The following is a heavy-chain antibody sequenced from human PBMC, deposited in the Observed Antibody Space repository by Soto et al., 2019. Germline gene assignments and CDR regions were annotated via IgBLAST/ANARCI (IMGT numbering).Heavy chain of an antibody. CDR1: GYSFNSFY. CDR3: ARDMHPTTPYYSYYGIDV. J-gene: IGHJ6*02. CDR2: INPGGGRT. D-gene: IGHD1-26*01. V-gene: IGHV1-46*02. Sequence: QVHLVQSGAEVKKPGASMKVSCKASGYSFNSFYVHWVRQAPGQGLEWLGLINPGGGRTTYAQKFQGRVTVTRDTSTSTVYMELSSLRSEDTAVYYCARDMHPTTPYYSYYGIDVWGQGTTVTVSS.